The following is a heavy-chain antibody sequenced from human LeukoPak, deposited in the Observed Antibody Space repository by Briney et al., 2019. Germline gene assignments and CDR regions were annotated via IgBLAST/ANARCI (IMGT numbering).Heavy chain of an antibody. Sequence: GGSLRLSCEASGFTFSTYWMSWVRQAPGKGLEWAANIKQDGSEKYYVDSVEGRFTISRDNAKNSLYLQMNSLRVEDAAIYYCVRAGTSGWDYYNYAMDVWGQGTTVTVSS. V-gene: IGHV3-7*01. CDR1: GFTFSTYW. CDR2: IKQDGSEK. CDR3: VRAGTSGWDYYNYAMDV. J-gene: IGHJ6*02. D-gene: IGHD6-19*01.